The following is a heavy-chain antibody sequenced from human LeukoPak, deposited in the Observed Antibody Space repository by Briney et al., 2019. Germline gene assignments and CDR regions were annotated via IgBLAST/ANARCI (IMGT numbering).Heavy chain of an antibody. CDR1: GFTFSSYW. D-gene: IGHD1-26*01. Sequence: GGSLRLSCAASGFTFSSYWMHWVRQAPGKGLVWVSRINSDGSSISYADSVKGRFTISRGNAKNTLYLQMNSLRAEDTAVYYCARAVRWELLYYYYYMDVWGKGTTVTVSS. J-gene: IGHJ6*03. CDR3: ARAVRWELLYYYYYMDV. V-gene: IGHV3-74*01. CDR2: INSDGSSI.